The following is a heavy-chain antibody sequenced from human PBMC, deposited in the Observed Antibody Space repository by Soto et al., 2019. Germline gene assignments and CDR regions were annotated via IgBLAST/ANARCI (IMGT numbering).Heavy chain of an antibody. D-gene: IGHD2-15*01. CDR2: VFYRGST. V-gene: IGHV4-39*01. J-gene: IGHJ3*01. CDR3: ARLRLGYCSGGSCYHDAFDL. Sequence: SETLSLTCTVSGGSISSSSYYWGWIRQPPGKGLEWIGSVFYRGSTYYNPSLKSRVTISVDTSKNQSSLRLSSVTAADTAVYYCARLRLGYCSGGSCYHDAFDLWGQGTMVNV. CDR1: GGSISSSSYY.